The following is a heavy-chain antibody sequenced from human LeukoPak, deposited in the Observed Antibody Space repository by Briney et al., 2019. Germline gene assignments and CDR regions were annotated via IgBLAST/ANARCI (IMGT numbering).Heavy chain of an antibody. V-gene: IGHV4-59*08. CDR3: ARHTYYYDSSGYSFLDY. J-gene: IGHJ4*02. Sequence: PSETLSLTCTVSGGSISSYYWSWIRQPPGEGLEWIGYIYYSGSTNYNPSLKSRVTISVDTSKNQFSLKLSSVTAADTAVYYCARHTYYYDSSGYSFLDYWGQGTLVTVSS. CDR1: GGSISSYY. CDR2: IYYSGST. D-gene: IGHD3-22*01.